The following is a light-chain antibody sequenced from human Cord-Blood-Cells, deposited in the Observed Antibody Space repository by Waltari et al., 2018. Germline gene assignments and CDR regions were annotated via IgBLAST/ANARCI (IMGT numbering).Light chain of an antibody. Sequence: QSVLTQPPSASGTPGQRVTISCSGSSSNIGSNYVYWYQQLPGTAPKLLIYRNNQRPSGGPDRFSGSKSGTSASLAISVLRSEDEADYYCAAWDDSLSFVFGGGTKLTVL. CDR2: RNN. V-gene: IGLV1-47*01. CDR3: AAWDDSLSFV. CDR1: SSNIGSNY. J-gene: IGLJ3*02.